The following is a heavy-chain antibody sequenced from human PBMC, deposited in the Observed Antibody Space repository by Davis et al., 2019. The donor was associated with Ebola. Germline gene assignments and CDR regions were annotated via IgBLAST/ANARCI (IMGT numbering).Heavy chain of an antibody. Sequence: LRLSCAISGDSVSSKSAAWNWIRQSPSRGLEWLGRTYSSSKWYTDYATSVNSRITINPDTSKNQFSLHLNSLTPEDTAVYYCARVSWGLSKAFDNWGQGTLVTVSS. V-gene: IGHV6-1*01. J-gene: IGHJ4*02. CDR1: GDSVSSKSAA. CDR3: ARVSWGLSKAFDN. CDR2: TYSSSKWYT. D-gene: IGHD3-16*01.